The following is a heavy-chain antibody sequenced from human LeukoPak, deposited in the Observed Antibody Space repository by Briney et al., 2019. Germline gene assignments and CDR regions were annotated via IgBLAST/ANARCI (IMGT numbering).Heavy chain of an antibody. D-gene: IGHD5-24*01. CDR1: DFSFSNYG. J-gene: IGHJ3*01. V-gene: IGHV3-30*18. CDR3: AKDIQLST. Sequence: GGSLRLSCAASDFSFSNYGMHWVRQAPGKGLEWVAVILYDVNNKHYAESVKGRFTISRDNSNNMLYLQMNSLRPEDTAVYYCAKDIQLSTWGLGTRVTVSS. CDR2: ILYDVNNK.